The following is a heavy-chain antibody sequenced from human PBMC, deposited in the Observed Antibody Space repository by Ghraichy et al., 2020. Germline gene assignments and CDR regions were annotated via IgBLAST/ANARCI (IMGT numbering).Heavy chain of an antibody. D-gene: IGHD2-21*02. CDR3: ARGNLGVVTAYGFDP. V-gene: IGHV4-34*01. CDR1: GGSFSGYY. Sequence: SETLSLTCAVYGGSFSGYYWSWIRQPPGKGLEWIGEINHSGSTNYNPSLKSRVTISVDTSKNQFSLKLSSVTAADTAVYYCARGNLGVVTAYGFDPWGQGTLVTVSS. CDR2: INHSGST. J-gene: IGHJ5*02.